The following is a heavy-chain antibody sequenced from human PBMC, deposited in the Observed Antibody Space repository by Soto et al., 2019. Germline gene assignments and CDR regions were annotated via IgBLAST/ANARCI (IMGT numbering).Heavy chain of an antibody. V-gene: IGHV4-31*11. Sequence: PAETLSLTCAVSVGSIIIASYSWKWIRQSPGRGLEWIGHIYSSGSTYYNPSLKSRVSISVDTSNNQFSLKLTSVTAADTAVYFCAREDAARIERWFDAWGQGILVTVSS. J-gene: IGHJ5*02. CDR2: IYSSGST. CDR1: VGSIIIASYS. D-gene: IGHD6-6*01. CDR3: AREDAARIERWFDA.